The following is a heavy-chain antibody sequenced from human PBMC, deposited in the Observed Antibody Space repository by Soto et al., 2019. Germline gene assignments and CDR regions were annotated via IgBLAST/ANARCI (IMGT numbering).Heavy chain of an antibody. CDR1: GFSLSSTRMA. V-gene: IGHV2-5*02. D-gene: IGHD6-19*01. J-gene: IGHJ4*02. CDR2: IYWDDDK. CDR3: AHIVVAGLGYYFDY. Sequence: QITLKESGPTLVKPTQTLTLTCTFSGFSLSSTRMAVGWIRQPPGKALEWLALIYWDDDKRYSPFLKSRLTLSKDTSKIQVGLTMSNMDPVDTARYYCAHIVVAGLGYYFDYWGQGTLVTVSS.